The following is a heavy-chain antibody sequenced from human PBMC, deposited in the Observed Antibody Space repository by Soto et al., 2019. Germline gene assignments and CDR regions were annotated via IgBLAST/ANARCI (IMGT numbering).Heavy chain of an antibody. J-gene: IGHJ5*02. Sequence: EVQLVESGAGLVQAGGSLRLSCAASGFALSSYWMHWVRRVPGKGLVWVSRINPDGSRIDYADSVRGRFTISRDNAKNTLFLQMNNLRAEDTALYHCARVPVGAYGKFDPWGQGTLVTVSS. D-gene: IGHD2-8*02. CDR1: GFALSSYW. V-gene: IGHV3-74*01. CDR3: ARVPVGAYGKFDP. CDR2: INPDGSRI.